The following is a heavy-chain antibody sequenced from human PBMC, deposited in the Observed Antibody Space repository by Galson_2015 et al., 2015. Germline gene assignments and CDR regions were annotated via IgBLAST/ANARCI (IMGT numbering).Heavy chain of an antibody. V-gene: IGHV3-33*01. J-gene: IGHJ4*02. CDR1: GLRFRNYG. CDR2: IYYDGSNK. Sequence: SLRLSCAPSGLRFRNYGMNWVRQAPGKGLEWVAIIYYDGSNKFYADSVRCRFTISRDNSKSTLFLQMNNLRAEDAALYYCATDHRQSYFDYWGQGTLVTVSS. CDR3: ATDHRQSYFDY.